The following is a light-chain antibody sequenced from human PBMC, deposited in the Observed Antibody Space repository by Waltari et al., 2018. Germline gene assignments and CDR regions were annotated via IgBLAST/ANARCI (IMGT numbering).Light chain of an antibody. CDR1: SSDGGGYNY. J-gene: IGLJ2*01. CDR3: SSYTSSSTLYVV. Sequence: QSALTQPASVSGSPGQSITISCTGTSSDGGGYNYVSWYQQHPGKAPKLMIYYVSNRPSVVSNRFSVSKSGNTASLTISGLQAEDEADYYCSSYTSSSTLYVVFGGGTKLTVL. CDR2: YVS. V-gene: IGLV2-14*03.